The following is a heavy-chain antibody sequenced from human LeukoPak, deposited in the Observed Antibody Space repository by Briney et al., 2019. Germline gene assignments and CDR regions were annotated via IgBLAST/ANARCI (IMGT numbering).Heavy chain of an antibody. CDR2: ISADGRDK. CDR1: GFSFSDYA. Sequence: PGGSLRLSCVASGFSFSDYAMHWVRQAPGKGLEWVAVISADGRDKYYIDSVRGRFTISRDDSKTTVFLQMNSLEVEDTAVYYCATPLTSKWSSSWYSGHFDYRGQGALVTVPS. J-gene: IGHJ4*02. D-gene: IGHD6-13*01. CDR3: ATPLTSKWSSSWYSGHFDY. V-gene: IGHV3-30*04.